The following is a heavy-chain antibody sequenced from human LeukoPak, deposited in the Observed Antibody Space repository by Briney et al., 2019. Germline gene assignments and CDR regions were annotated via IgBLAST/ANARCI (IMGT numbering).Heavy chain of an antibody. CDR2: INPNSGGT. J-gene: IGHJ4*02. Sequence: ASVKVSCKASGYTFTGYYMHWVRQAPGQGLEWMGWINPNSGGTNYAQKFQGRVTMTRDTSISTAYMELSRLRSDDTAVYYCAKDELLEMATFSYFDYWGQGTLVTVSS. CDR3: AKDELLEMATFSYFDY. D-gene: IGHD5-24*01. CDR1: GYTFTGYY. V-gene: IGHV1-2*02.